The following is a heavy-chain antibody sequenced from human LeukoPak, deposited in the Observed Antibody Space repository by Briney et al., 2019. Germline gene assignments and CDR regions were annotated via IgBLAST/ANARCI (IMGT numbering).Heavy chain of an antibody. V-gene: IGHV1-69*13. CDR2: IIPIFGTA. J-gene: IGHJ5*02. CDR3: ACSNYYDSSGYYGWFDP. D-gene: IGHD3-22*01. Sequence: SVKVSCKASGYTFTSYAISWVRQAPGQGLEWMGGIIPIFGTANYAQKFQGRVTITADESTSTAYMELSSLRSEDTAVYYCACSNYYDSSGYYGWFDPWGQGTLVTVSS. CDR1: GYTFTSYA.